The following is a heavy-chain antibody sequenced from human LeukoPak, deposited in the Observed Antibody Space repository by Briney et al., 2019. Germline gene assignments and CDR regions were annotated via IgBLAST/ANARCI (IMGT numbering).Heavy chain of an antibody. CDR3: ARSVVVTAKVTGCFDY. J-gene: IGHJ4*02. Sequence: GGFLRLSCAASGFTFSSYSMNWVRQAPGKGLEWVSYISSSSSTIYYADSVKGRFTISRDNAKNSLYLQMNSLRAEDTAVYYCARSVVVTAKVTGCFDYWGQGTLVTVSS. CDR1: GFTFSSYS. V-gene: IGHV3-48*04. D-gene: IGHD2-21*02. CDR2: ISSSSSTI.